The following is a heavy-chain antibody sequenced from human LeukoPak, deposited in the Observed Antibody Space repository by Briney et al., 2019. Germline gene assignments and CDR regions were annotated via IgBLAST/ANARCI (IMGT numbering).Heavy chain of an antibody. D-gene: IGHD6-13*01. CDR1: GFTFSSYA. V-gene: IGHV3-23*01. J-gene: IGHJ4*02. Sequence: PGGSLRLSCAASGFTFSSYAMSWVRQAPGKGLEWVSAISGSGVSTYYADSVKGRFTISRDNAKNSLYLQMNSLRAGDTAIYYCARDWGAAGLWDYWGQGTLVTVSS. CDR3: ARDWGAAGLWDY. CDR2: ISGSGVST.